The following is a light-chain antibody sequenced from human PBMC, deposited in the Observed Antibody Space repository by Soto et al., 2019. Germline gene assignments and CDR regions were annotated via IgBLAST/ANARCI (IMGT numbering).Light chain of an antibody. CDR3: SSYTSSITPYV. V-gene: IGLV2-14*01. J-gene: IGLJ1*01. CDR1: ITDIGAYNY. Sequence: QSVLTQPASVSGSPGQSITISCTGTITDIGAYNYVSWYQQHPGKAPKLLIYGVNSRPSGVSNRFSGSKSGNAAYLTISGLQADDEAEYYCSSYTSSITPYVFGTGTKVTV. CDR2: GVN.